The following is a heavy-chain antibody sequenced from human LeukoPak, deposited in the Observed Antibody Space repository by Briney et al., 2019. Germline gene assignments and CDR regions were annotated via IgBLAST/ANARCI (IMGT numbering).Heavy chain of an antibody. CDR3: ARAEKDSRLDY. CDR1: GFTFSSYE. CDR2: ISSSGSTI. D-gene: IGHD6-13*01. V-gene: IGHV3-48*03. Sequence: GGSLRLSCAASGFTFSSYEMNWVRQAPGKGLEWVSYISSSGSTIYYADSVKGRFTISRDNAKNSLYLQMNSLRAEDTAVYYCARAEKDSRLDYWGQGTLVTVSS. J-gene: IGHJ4*02.